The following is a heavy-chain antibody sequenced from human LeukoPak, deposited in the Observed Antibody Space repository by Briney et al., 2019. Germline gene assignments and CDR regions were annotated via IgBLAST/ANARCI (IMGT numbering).Heavy chain of an antibody. J-gene: IGHJ4*02. Sequence: GGTLRLSCAASGFTFSSYWRHWLRQAPGKGLVWVSRINSDGSSTNYADSVKGRFTISRDNAKNTLYLQMNSLRAEDTAVYYCVRYYNNWGQGTLVTVSS. V-gene: IGHV3-74*01. CDR1: GFTFSSYW. D-gene: IGHD3-22*01. CDR2: INSDGSST. CDR3: VRYYNN.